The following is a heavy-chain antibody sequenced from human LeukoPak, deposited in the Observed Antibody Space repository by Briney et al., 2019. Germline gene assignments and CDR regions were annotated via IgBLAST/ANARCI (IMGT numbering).Heavy chain of an antibody. D-gene: IGHD4-17*01. CDR3: ARSSDYGDYGY. V-gene: IGHV4-4*02. J-gene: IGHJ4*02. CDR2: INHSGST. CDR1: GGSISSSNW. Sequence: SGTLSLTCAVSGGSISSSNWWSWVRQPPGKGLEWIGEINHSGSTNYNPSLKSRVTISVDTSKNQFSLKLSSVTAADTAVYYCARSSDYGDYGYWGQGTLVTVSS.